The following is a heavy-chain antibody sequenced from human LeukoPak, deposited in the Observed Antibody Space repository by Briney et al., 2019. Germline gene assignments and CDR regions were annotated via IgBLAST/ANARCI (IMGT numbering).Heavy chain of an antibody. Sequence: PGRSLRLSCATSGFTFSHYGMHWVRQAPGKGLEWVAVIWSDGTNTYYGDPVKGRFTISRDNFQRTVYLQMNSLRAEDTAVYYGAKDAQRGFDYSNSLDKWGQGTLVTVSS. CDR2: IWSDGTNT. CDR1: GFTFSHYG. D-gene: IGHD4-11*01. CDR3: AKDAQRGFDYSNSLDK. J-gene: IGHJ4*02. V-gene: IGHV3-33*06.